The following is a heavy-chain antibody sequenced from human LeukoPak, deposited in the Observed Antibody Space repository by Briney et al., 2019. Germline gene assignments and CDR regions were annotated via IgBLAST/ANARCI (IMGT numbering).Heavy chain of an antibody. V-gene: IGHV4-34*01. CDR2: INHSGST. CDR1: GGSFSGYY. Sequence: SETLSLTCAVYGGSFSGYYWSWIRQPPGKGLEWIGEINHSGSTNYNPSLKSRVTISVDTSKNQFSLKLSSVTAADTAVYYCARAPNSTGWYVNYWGQGTLVTVSS. CDR3: ARAPNSTGWYVNY. J-gene: IGHJ4*02. D-gene: IGHD6-19*01.